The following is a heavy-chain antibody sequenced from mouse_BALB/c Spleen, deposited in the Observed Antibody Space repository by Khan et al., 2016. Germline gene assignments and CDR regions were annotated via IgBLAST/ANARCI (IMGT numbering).Heavy chain of an antibody. V-gene: IGHV3-8*02. CDR1: GDSITNGY. D-gene: IGHD1-1*01. Sequence: EVQLQESGPSLVKPSQTLSLTCSVTGDSITNGYWNWIRKFPGNKLDYMGYISYSDSTYYNPSLKSRISITRDTSNNQYYLQLNSWTAEDTATYYCSRSAGSSFAYWGQGTLVTVSA. J-gene: IGHJ3*01. CDR2: ISYSDST. CDR3: SRSAGSSFAY.